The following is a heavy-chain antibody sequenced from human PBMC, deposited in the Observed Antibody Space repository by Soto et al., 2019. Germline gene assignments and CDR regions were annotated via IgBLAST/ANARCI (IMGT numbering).Heavy chain of an antibody. D-gene: IGHD2-8*02. V-gene: IGHV4-59*01. Sequence: QVQLQESGPGLVKSSETLSLTCSVSGDSSSTYYWGWIRQPPGKGLEWIGYINYSGRSNHNPSLKSRLSISVDASKNQVSLKLPSVTAADTAVYYCARSYCADSVSCNWFDPWGQGPMVVVSS. CDR1: GDSSSTYY. J-gene: IGHJ5*02. CDR3: ARSYCADSVSCNWFDP. CDR2: INYSGRS.